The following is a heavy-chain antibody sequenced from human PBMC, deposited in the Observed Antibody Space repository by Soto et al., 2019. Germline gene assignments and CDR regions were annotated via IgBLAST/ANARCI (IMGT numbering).Heavy chain of an antibody. CDR3: ARGSVVVVPAAISPGYAFDI. D-gene: IGHD2-2*02. V-gene: IGHV4-30-2*01. CDR1: GGSISSSGYS. J-gene: IGHJ3*02. Sequence: SETMYLTCAVSGGSISSSGYSWSWIRQPLGKGLEWIGYIYHSGSTYYNPSLKSRVTISVDRSKNQFSLKLSSVTAADTAVYYCARGSVVVVPAAISPGYAFDIWGQGTMVT. CDR2: IYHSGST.